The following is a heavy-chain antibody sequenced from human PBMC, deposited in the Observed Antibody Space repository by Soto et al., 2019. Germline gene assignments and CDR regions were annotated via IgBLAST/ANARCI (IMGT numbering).Heavy chain of an antibody. V-gene: IGHV3-21*01. D-gene: IGHD2-2*01. J-gene: IGHJ5*02. CDR3: ARSDCTSTSCYVVWFDP. CDR1: GFSFSNYG. CDR2: ISSSSSYI. Sequence: EVQLVESGGGLVKPGGSLRLSCAASGFSFSNYGMNWVRQAPGKGLEWVSSISSSSSYISYADSVKGRFTTSRDNAKNSVYLQINSLRAEDTAVYYCARSDCTSTSCYVVWFDPWGQGTLVTVSS.